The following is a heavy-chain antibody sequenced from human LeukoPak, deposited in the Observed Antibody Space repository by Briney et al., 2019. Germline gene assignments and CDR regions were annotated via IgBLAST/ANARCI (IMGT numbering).Heavy chain of an antibody. CDR1: GGSYSGYY. V-gene: IGHV4-34*01. Sequence: PSETLSLTCAVYGGSYSGYYWSWIRHPPGKGLEWIVEINHSGSTNYNPSLKSRVTISVDTSKNQFSLKLSSVTAADTAVYYCARTPGIAAAGGSPDYWGQGTLVTVSS. J-gene: IGHJ4*02. CDR2: INHSGST. CDR3: ARTPGIAAAGGSPDY. D-gene: IGHD6-13*01.